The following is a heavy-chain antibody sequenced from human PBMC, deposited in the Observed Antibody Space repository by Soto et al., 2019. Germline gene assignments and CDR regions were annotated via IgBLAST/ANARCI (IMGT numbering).Heavy chain of an antibody. CDR3: ARDATAMVRRQQLLQTGLDY. CDR2: IKQDGSEK. Sequence: GGSLRLSCAASGFTFSYYWMSWVRQAPGKGLEWVANIKQDGSEKYYVDSVKGRFTISRDNAKNSLYLQMNSLRIEDTAVYYCARDATAMVRRQQLLQTGLDYWGQGSLVTVS. J-gene: IGHJ4*02. CDR1: GFTFSYYW. V-gene: IGHV3-7*05. D-gene: IGHD5-18*01.